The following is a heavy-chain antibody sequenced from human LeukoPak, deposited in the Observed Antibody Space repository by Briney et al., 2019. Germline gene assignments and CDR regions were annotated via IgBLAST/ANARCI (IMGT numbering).Heavy chain of an antibody. V-gene: IGHV3-48*03. Sequence: GGSLRLSCATSGFTFSSYEMYWVRQAPGKGLHWVSYISSSGSTIYYAGSVKGRFTMSRDNAKNSVYLQMNSLRAEDTAVYYCARDNTMARGVKFDYWGQGTLVTVSS. J-gene: IGHJ4*02. CDR2: ISSSGSTI. CDR3: ARDNTMARGVKFDY. CDR1: GFTFSSYE. D-gene: IGHD3-10*01.